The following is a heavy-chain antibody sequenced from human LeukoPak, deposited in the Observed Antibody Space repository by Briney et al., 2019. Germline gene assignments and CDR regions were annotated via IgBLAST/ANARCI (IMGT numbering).Heavy chain of an antibody. CDR1: GYSFIDYY. V-gene: IGHV1-2*02. CDR2: INPNSGGT. Sequence: ASVKVSCKTSGYSFIDYYIHWVRQAPGQGLEWMGWINPNSGGTNYAQKFQGRVTMTRDTSISTAYMELSRLRSDDTAVYYCAREYYYDSSGYYHEVWFDPWGQGTLVTVSS. J-gene: IGHJ5*02. D-gene: IGHD3-22*01. CDR3: AREYYYDSSGYYHEVWFDP.